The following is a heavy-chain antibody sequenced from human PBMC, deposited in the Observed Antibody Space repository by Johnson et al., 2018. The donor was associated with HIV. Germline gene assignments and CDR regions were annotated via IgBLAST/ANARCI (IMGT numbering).Heavy chain of an antibody. CDR1: GFTFDDHG. CDR2: INWNGGST. Sequence: VRLVETGGGVVRPGGSLRLSCAASGFTFDDHGMSWVRQAPGKGLEWVSGINWNGGSTGYADSVKGRFTISRDNAKNSLHLQMNSLRAEDTAVYYCARAYSYGAFDIWGQGTMLTVSS. J-gene: IGHJ3*02. V-gene: IGHV3-20*04. D-gene: IGHD5-18*01. CDR3: ARAYSYGAFDI.